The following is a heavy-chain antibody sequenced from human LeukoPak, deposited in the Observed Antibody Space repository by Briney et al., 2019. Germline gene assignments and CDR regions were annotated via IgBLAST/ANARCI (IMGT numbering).Heavy chain of an antibody. CDR1: GFTFSSYS. D-gene: IGHD2-2*01. Sequence: GGSLRLSCAASGFTFSSYSMNWVRQAPGKGLEWVPSISSSSSYIYYADSVKGRFTISRDNAKNSLYLQMNSLRAEDTAVYYCARDGTGCSSTSCYYYYGMDVWGQGTTVTVSS. V-gene: IGHV3-21*01. CDR2: ISSSSSYI. J-gene: IGHJ6*02. CDR3: ARDGTGCSSTSCYYYYGMDV.